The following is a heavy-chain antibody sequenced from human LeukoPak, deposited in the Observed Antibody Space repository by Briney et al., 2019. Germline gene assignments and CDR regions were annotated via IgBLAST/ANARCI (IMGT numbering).Heavy chain of an antibody. V-gene: IGHV4-4*09. D-gene: IGHD5-18*01. CDR3: ARGDWAAENDNSYGLGYYYYYMDV. CDR1: GGSISSYY. J-gene: IGHJ6*03. Sequence: PSETLSLTCTVSGGSISSYYWSWIRQPPGKGLEWIGYIYTSGSTNYNPSLKSRVTISVDTSKNQFSLKLSSVTAADTAVYYCARGDWAAENDNSYGLGYYYYYMDVWGKGTTVTVSS. CDR2: IYTSGST.